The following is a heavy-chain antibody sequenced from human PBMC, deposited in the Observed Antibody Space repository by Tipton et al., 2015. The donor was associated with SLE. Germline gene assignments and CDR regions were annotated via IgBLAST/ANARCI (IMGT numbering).Heavy chain of an antibody. CDR2: ISYGGIT. J-gene: IGHJ4*02. Sequence: TLSLTCTISGGSISTYSWNWIRKPPGKGLEWIGYISYGGITNYHPSLKSRVSVSVGTPDSQFSLRLSSVTAADTALYYCARGERDGHNDLYFDHWGQGMLVTVSP. CDR1: GGSISTYS. CDR3: ARGERDGHNDLYFDH. D-gene: IGHD5-24*01. V-gene: IGHV4-59*01.